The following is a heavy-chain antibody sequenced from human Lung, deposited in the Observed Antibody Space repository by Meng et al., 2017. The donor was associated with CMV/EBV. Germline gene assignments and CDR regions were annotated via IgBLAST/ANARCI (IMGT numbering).Heavy chain of an antibody. D-gene: IGHD3-10*01. V-gene: IGHV4-4*02. CDR2: IPHRGSS. CDR1: GDSITNHNW. Sequence: QGQLRGPGPALVKPSETLSLTCAVSGDSITNHNWWAWVRQPPGKGLEWIGEIPHRGSSAYNPSLKSRVSMSIDKSKNQFSLKLTSVTAADTAVYHCLRRSGGSVWGQGTLVTVSS. CDR3: LRRSGGSV. J-gene: IGHJ1*01.